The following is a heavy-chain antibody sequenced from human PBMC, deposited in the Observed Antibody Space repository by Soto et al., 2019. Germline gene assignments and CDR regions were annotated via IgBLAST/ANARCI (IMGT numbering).Heavy chain of an antibody. J-gene: IGHJ4*02. CDR2: IYFNGNT. V-gene: IGHV4-59*01. CDR3: ASVTFGGIVLAH. D-gene: IGHD3-16*01. CDR1: AASFSKYY. Sequence: ASETLSLTCTVSAASFSKYYWTWIRQSPGKGLEWIGYIYFNGNTNYNPSLKRRVTMSIDTSKKQFSLNLSSVTAADTAVYYCASVTFGGIVLAHWGQGALVTVSS.